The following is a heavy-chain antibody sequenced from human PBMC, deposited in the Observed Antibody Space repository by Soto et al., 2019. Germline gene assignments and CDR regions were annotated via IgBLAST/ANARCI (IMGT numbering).Heavy chain of an antibody. J-gene: IGHJ4*02. D-gene: IGHD2-15*01. CDR3: AKGIVVVVAATQYYFDY. CDR2: ISGSGGST. V-gene: IGHV3-23*01. Sequence: EVQLLESGGGLVQPGGSLRLSCAASGFTFSSYAMSWVRQAPGKGLEWVSAISGSGGSTYYADSVKGRFTISRDNSKNTLYLQMNSLRAEDTAEYYCAKGIVVVVAATQYYFDYWGQGTLVTVSS. CDR1: GFTFSSYA.